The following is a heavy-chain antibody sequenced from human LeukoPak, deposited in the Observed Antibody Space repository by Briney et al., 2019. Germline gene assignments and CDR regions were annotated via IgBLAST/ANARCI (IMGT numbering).Heavy chain of an antibody. D-gene: IGHD5-18*01. J-gene: IGHJ4*02. V-gene: IGHV3-7*01. CDR3: ARDTGGGYSCYDC. CDR2: IKQDGSEK. CDR1: GFTFSSYW. Sequence: GVSLRLSCAASGFTFSSYWMTWIRQGPGKGLEWVANIKQDGSEKYYVDSVKGRFTISRDNAKNSLYLQMNSLRAEDTAVYYCARDTGGGYSCYDCWGQGTLVTVSS.